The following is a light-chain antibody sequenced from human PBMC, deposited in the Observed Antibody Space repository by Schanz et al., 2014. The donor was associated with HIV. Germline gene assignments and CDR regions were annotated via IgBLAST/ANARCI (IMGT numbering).Light chain of an antibody. CDR2: DGS. V-gene: IGKV1-39*01. CDR1: ENVRTY. Sequence: DIPMTQSPPSLSASLGARVTITCRASENVRTYVNWYQQKPGKAPNLLMYDGSTPQSGVPSRFSGRGSGTDFTLTITSVQPVDFATYYCQQAYDPPFTFGGGTKV. CDR3: QQAYDPPFT. J-gene: IGKJ4*01.